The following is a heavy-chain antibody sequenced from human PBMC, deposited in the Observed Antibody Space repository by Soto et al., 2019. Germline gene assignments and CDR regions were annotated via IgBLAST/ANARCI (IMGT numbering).Heavy chain of an antibody. Sequence: SETLSLTCSFSCGSIIDSYWWSWVRQPPGKGLEWIGEIFHSGSTNYSPSLKSRVTISVDKSQNHFSLNLSFVTAADTAVYYCARERYFDNSGYLDSWGQGTLVTVSS. CDR3: ARERYFDNSGYLDS. D-gene: IGHD3-22*01. CDR2: IFHSGST. V-gene: IGHV4-4*02. J-gene: IGHJ4*02. CDR1: CGSIIDSYW.